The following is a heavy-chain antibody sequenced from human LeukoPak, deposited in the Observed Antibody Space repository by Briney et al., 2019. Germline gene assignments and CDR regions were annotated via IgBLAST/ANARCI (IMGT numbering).Heavy chain of an antibody. Sequence: SETLSLTCTVSGASFNNNFWTWIRQPPGKGLEWIGYIYSSGSANYNPSLKSRVIISGDTSKNQISLNLTSVTAADTVVYFCARHRDYYDTWGHGTLVTVSS. J-gene: IGHJ4*01. CDR1: GASFNNNF. CDR2: IYSSGSA. V-gene: IGHV4-59*08. D-gene: IGHD3-22*01. CDR3: ARHRDYYDT.